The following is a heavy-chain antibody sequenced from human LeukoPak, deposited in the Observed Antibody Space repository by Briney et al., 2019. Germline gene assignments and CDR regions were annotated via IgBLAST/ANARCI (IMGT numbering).Heavy chain of an antibody. CDR2: IIPIFGTA. CDR3: ARDRTSHSYSYGD. CDR1: GGTFSSYA. D-gene: IGHD5-18*01. V-gene: IGHV1-69*13. J-gene: IGHJ4*02. Sequence: SVKVSCKASGGTFSSYAISWVRQAPGQGLEWMGGIIPIFGTANYAQKFQGRVTITADESTSAAYMELSSLRSEDTAVYYCARDRTSHSYSYGDWGQGTLVTVSS.